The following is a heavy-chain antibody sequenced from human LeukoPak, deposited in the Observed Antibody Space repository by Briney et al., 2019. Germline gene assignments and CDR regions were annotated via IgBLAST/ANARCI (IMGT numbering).Heavy chain of an antibody. J-gene: IGHJ6*02. CDR3: ARKVIAARRHYYYGMDV. V-gene: IGHV1-2*06. D-gene: IGHD6-6*01. CDR1: GYTFTSYY. Sequence: ASVKVSCKASGYTFTSYYMHWVRQAPGQGLEWMGRINPNSGGTNYAQKFQGRVTMTRDTSISTAYMELSRLRSDDTAVYYCARKVIAARRHYYYGMDVWGQGTTVTVSS. CDR2: INPNSGGT.